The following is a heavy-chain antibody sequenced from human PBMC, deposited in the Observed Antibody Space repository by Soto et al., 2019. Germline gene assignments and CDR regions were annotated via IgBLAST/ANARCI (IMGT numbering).Heavy chain of an antibody. Sequence: QEQLVESGGGVVQPGRSLRLSCAASGFTFSSYGMHWVRQAPGKGLEWVAVIACDGSNKYYVDSVKGPFTISRDNSKNTLYLQMNSLRAEDTAVYYCAKGSTAMTYFDYWGQGTLVTVSS. D-gene: IGHD5-18*01. V-gene: IGHV3-30*18. J-gene: IGHJ4*02. CDR2: IACDGSNK. CDR3: AKGSTAMTYFDY. CDR1: GFTFSSYG.